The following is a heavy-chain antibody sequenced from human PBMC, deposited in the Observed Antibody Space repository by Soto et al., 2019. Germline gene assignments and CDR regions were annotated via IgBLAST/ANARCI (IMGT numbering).Heavy chain of an antibody. CDR2: ISSRGGST. V-gene: IGHV3-23*01. J-gene: IGHJ4*02. CDR1: GFTFSIYA. Sequence: EVQLLESGGGLVQPGGSLRLSCAASGFTFSIYAMSWVRQAPGKGLEWVSVISSRGGSTYYADSVKGRFTISRDNSKNTLYLQMNSLRAEDMAVYYWAKDLPDPGNYWGQGTLVTVSS. CDR3: AKDLPDPGNY.